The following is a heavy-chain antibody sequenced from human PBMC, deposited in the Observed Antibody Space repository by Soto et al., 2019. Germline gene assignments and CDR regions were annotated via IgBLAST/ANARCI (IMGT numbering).Heavy chain of an antibody. V-gene: IGHV1-18*01. CDR2: ISPYTGNT. D-gene: IGHD3-16*01. Sequence: QVQLVQSGDEVKKPGASVNVSCKASGYIFVNYCIAWVRQAPGQGLAWMGWISPYTGNTHSATKVQGRLTTTTDTATSTAYMDLESLTSDDTAVYYCVLVDNYVTPTPQDVWGQGTTVTVSS. CDR3: VLVDNYVTPTPQDV. CDR1: GYIFVNYC. J-gene: IGHJ6*02.